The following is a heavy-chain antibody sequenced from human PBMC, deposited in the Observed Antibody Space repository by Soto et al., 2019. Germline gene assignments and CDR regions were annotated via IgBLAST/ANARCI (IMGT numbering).Heavy chain of an antibody. CDR3: ARVRRGYNKVYYFDY. J-gene: IGHJ4*02. CDR2: ISSSSSYI. D-gene: IGHD4-4*01. CDR1: GFTFSSYS. Sequence: ESGGGLVKPGGSLRLSCAASGFTFSSYSMNWVRQAPGKGLEWVSSISSSSSYIYYADSVKGRFTISRDNAKNSLYLQMNSLRAEDTAVYYCARVRRGYNKVYYFDYWGQGTLVTVSS. V-gene: IGHV3-21*01.